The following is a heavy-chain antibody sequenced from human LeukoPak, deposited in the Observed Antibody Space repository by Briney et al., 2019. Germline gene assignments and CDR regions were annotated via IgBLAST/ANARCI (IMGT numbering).Heavy chain of an antibody. CDR2: IYYSGST. Sequence: SETLSLTCTVSGGSISSSSYYWGWIRQPPGKGLEWIGSIYYSGSTYYNPSLKSRVTISVDTSKNQFSLKLSSVTAADTAVYYCARAWSSSWYVHYFDYWGQGTLVTVSS. D-gene: IGHD6-13*01. V-gene: IGHV4-39*07. CDR3: ARAWSSSWYVHYFDY. J-gene: IGHJ4*02. CDR1: GGSISSSSYY.